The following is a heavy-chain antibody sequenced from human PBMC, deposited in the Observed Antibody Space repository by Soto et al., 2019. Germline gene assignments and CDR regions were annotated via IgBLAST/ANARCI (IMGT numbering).Heavy chain of an antibody. V-gene: IGHV4-39*01. CDR3: ARHNYGSGSTYFDY. CDR1: GGSISNSDYF. Sequence: SETLSLTCTVSGGSISNSDYFWGWIRQPPGKGLEWIGSIYYSGSTYYKSSLKSRVTISVDTSKNQFSLKLSSVTAADTAVYYCARHNYGSGSTYFDYWGQGTLVTVSS. CDR2: IYYSGST. D-gene: IGHD3-10*01. J-gene: IGHJ4*02.